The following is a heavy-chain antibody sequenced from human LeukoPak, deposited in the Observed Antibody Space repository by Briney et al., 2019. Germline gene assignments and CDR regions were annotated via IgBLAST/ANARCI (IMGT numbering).Heavy chain of an antibody. D-gene: IGHD3-16*02. J-gene: IGHJ4*02. CDR1: GFTFSDYA. CDR2: ISDTGRRT. Sequence: PAGGSLRLSCAASGFTFSDYAMTWVRQAAGKGLEWVSSISDTGRRTYYTDSVKGRFTISRDDSKKAVYLEMSSLRVEDTAIYFCGSHDSFIPFWGQGTLVTVSS. V-gene: IGHV3-23*01. CDR3: GSHDSFIPF.